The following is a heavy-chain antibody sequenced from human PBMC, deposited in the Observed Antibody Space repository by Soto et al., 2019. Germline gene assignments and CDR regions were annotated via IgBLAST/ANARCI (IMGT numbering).Heavy chain of an antibody. V-gene: IGHV5-51*01. D-gene: IGHD3-10*01. Sequence: GESLKIACKGSVYTFSKYWIGWVRQTPGKGLEWMGMIYPGDSDARYSPSFEGQVTFSVDKSINTAYLQRNSLKASDTAMYYCARQGGEYNTMSDYWGQGTLVTVSS. CDR3: ARQGGEYNTMSDY. CDR1: VYTFSKYW. J-gene: IGHJ4*02. CDR2: IYPGDSDA.